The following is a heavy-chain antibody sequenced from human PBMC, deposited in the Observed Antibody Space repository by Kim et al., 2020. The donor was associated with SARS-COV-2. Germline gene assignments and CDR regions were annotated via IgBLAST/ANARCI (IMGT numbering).Heavy chain of an antibody. CDR1: GGSIRSGGYY. Sequence: SETLSLTCTVSGGSIRSGGYYWSWIRQRPGKGLEWIGYILYSGSTYYTPSLKSRVSISADTSKNQFSLMLRSVSAADTAGYYCARGTIVAYDDWGQGNL. CDR2: ILYSGST. J-gene: IGHJ4*02. D-gene: IGHD2-15*01. CDR3: ARGTIVAYDD. V-gene: IGHV4-31*03.